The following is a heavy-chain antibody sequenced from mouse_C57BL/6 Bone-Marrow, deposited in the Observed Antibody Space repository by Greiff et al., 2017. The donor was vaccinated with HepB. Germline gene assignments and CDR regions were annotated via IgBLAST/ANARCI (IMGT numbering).Heavy chain of an antibody. CDR1: GYTFTDYN. J-gene: IGHJ2*01. V-gene: IGHV1-22*01. CDR3: ASPTVVATDY. CDR2: INPNNGGT. Sequence: EVQLQQSGPELVKPGASVKMSCKASGYTFTDYNMHWVKQSHGKSLEWIGYINPNNGGTSYNQKFKGKATLTVNKSSSTAYMELRSLTSEDSAVYYCASPTVVATDYWGQGTTLTVSS. D-gene: IGHD1-1*01.